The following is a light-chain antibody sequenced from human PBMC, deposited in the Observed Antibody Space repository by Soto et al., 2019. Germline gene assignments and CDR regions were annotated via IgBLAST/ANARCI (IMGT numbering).Light chain of an antibody. CDR1: QSVSNNY. Sequence: EIVWTQSPGTLSLSPGERATLSCRASQSVSNNYLAWYQQKPGQAPRLLIYGASNRAAGIPGRLGGSGSGADFTLTISRMEAEDFAVYYCQQYGSSGTFGQGTKVDIK. J-gene: IGKJ1*01. CDR3: QQYGSSGT. V-gene: IGKV3-20*01. CDR2: GAS.